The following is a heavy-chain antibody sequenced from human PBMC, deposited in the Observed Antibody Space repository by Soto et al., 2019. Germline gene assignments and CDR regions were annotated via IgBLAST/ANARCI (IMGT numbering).Heavy chain of an antibody. CDR2: INAGNGNT. CDR3: ARGGGSLWFGEAGYYGMDV. V-gene: IGHV1-3*01. CDR1: GYGFTIYA. Sequence: ASVKVSCEASGYGFTIYAMHWVRQAPGQRLEWMGWINAGNGNTKYSQKFQGRVTITRDTSASTAYMELSSLRSEDTAVYYCARGGGSLWFGEAGYYGMDVWGQGTTVTVSS. D-gene: IGHD3-10*01. J-gene: IGHJ6*02.